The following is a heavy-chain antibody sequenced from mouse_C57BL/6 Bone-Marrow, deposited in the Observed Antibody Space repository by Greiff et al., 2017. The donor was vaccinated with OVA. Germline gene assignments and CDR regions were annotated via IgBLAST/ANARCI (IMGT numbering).Heavy chain of an antibody. J-gene: IGHJ4*01. CDR2: INPSNGGT. V-gene: IGHV1-53*01. CDR3: AREGDYYGSSYYAMDY. Sequence: QVQLQQPGTELVKPGASVKLSCKASGYTFTSYWMHWVKQRPGQGLEWIGNINPSNGGTNYNEKFKSKATLTVDNSSSTAYMQLSSLTSEDSAVYYCAREGDYYGSSYYAMDYWGQGTTVTVSS. D-gene: IGHD1-1*01. CDR1: GYTFTSYW.